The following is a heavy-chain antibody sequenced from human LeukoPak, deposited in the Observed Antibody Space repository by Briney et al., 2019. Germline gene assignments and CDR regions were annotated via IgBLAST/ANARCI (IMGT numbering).Heavy chain of an antibody. J-gene: IGHJ5*02. V-gene: IGHV4-34*01. D-gene: IGHD3-3*01. Sequence: SETLSLTCAVYGGSLSDYYWSWIRQSPGKGLEWIGEISHRGRTYYNPSLKSRVTISVDTSKNQFSLKLSSVTAADTAVYYCARGKGYYDFWSGYYRTKWFDPWGQGTLVTVSS. CDR2: ISHRGRT. CDR3: ARGKGYYDFWSGYYRTKWFDP. CDR1: GGSLSDYY.